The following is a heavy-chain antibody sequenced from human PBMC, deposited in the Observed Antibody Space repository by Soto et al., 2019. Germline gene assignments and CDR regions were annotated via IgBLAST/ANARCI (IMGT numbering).Heavy chain of an antibody. D-gene: IGHD1-20*01. CDR2: MSSDASNK. Sequence: HPGGSLRLSCAASGFNVRAYGMHRVRQAAGKGLQWVAVMSSDASNKYYSDSVKGRFTSSRDNSQTTLYLQMNSLRPEDTAVDEFAKGITPVYYSYHRMDVCGEGATAPVSS. CDR3: AKGITPVYYSYHRMDV. J-gene: IGHJ6*02. V-gene: IGHV3-30*18. CDR1: GFNVRAYG.